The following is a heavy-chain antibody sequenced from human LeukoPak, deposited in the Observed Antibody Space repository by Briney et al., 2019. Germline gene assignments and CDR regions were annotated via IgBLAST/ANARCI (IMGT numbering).Heavy chain of an antibody. J-gene: IGHJ4*02. CDR3: ARAVAAADSY. V-gene: IGHV3-7*03. D-gene: IGHD6-13*01. Sequence: GGSLRLSCAASGFTFSGFSMSWVRQSPTKGLEWVANIKQDGSEKYYVDSVKGRFTISRDNAKNSLYLQMNSLRAEDTAVYYCARAVAAADSYWGQGTLVTVSS. CDR2: IKQDGSEK. CDR1: GFTFSGFS.